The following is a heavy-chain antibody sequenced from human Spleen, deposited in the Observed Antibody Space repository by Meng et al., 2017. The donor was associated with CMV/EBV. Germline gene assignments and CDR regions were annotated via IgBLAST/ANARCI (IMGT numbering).Heavy chain of an antibody. D-gene: IGHD2-2*02. V-gene: IGHV4-61*01. CDR1: GGSFSSGSNY. J-gene: IGHJ6*02. Sequence: SETLYLTCTVSGGSFSSGSNYWSWIRQPPGKGLEWIGYTYYSGSMNYNPSLKSRVTISVDTSKNQLSLKLRSVTAADTAVYYCARHHCSSGTCYNFYYYAMDVWGQGTTVTVSS. CDR3: ARHHCSSGTCYNFYYYAMDV. CDR2: TYYSGSM.